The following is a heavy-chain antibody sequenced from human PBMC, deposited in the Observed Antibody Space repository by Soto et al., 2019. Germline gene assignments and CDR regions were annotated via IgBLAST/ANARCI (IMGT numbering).Heavy chain of an antibody. CDR3: AHIVVAGLGYYFDY. Sequence: QITLKESGPTLVKPTQTLTLTCTFSGFSLSSTRMAVGWIRQPPGKALEWLALIYWDDDKRYSPFLKSRLTITKYISKNQLVLTMSNMDPVDTARYYCAHIVVAGLGYYFDYWGQGTLVTVSS. CDR1: GFSLSSTRMA. D-gene: IGHD6-19*01. V-gene: IGHV2-5*02. J-gene: IGHJ4*02. CDR2: IYWDDDK.